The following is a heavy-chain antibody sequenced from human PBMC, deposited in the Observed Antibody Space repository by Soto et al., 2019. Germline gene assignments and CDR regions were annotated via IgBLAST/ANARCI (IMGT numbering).Heavy chain of an antibody. CDR2: INHSGST. CDR3: ARGPDGGQQGY. Sequence: SETLSLTCAVHGESFTAYYWSWIRQPPGKGLEWIGEINHSGSTNYNPSLKSRVTISVDTSKNQFSLKLSSVTAADTAVYYCARGPDGGQQGYWGQGTLVTVSS. V-gene: IGHV4-34*01. D-gene: IGHD6-13*01. J-gene: IGHJ4*02. CDR1: GESFTAYY.